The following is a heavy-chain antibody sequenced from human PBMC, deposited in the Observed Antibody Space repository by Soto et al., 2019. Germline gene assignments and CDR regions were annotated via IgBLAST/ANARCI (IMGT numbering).Heavy chain of an antibody. CDR1: GFSVSVNY. CDR2: IYSGGST. V-gene: IGHV3-66*01. Sequence: GGSLRLSCVVSGFSVSVNYMSWVRQAPGKGLEWVSVIYSGGSTYYADSVKGRFTISRDNSKNTLYLQMNSLRAEDTAVYYCARDRIPTGMDVWGQGTTVTVSS. CDR3: ARDRIPTGMDV. J-gene: IGHJ6*02.